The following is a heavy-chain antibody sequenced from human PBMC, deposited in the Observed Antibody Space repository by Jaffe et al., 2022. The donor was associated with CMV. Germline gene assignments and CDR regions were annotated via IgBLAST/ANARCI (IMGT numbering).Heavy chain of an antibody. CDR3: TREIRGDYGQEIDAFDI. CDR1: GFTVSSNY. Sequence: EVQLVESGGGLVQPGGSLRLSCAASGFTVSSNYMSWVRQAPGKGLEWVSVIYSGGSTYYADSVKGRFTISRDNSKNTLYLQMNSLRAEDTAVYYCTREIRGDYGQEIDAFDIWGQGTMVTVSS. CDR2: IYSGGST. V-gene: IGHV3-66*01. J-gene: IGHJ3*02. D-gene: IGHD4-17*01.